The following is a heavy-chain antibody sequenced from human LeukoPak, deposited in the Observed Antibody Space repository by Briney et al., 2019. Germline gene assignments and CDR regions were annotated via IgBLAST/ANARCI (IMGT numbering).Heavy chain of an antibody. Sequence: ASVKVSCKASGGTFSSYAISWVRQAPGQGLEWMGGIIPIFGTANYAQKFQGRVTITTDESMSTAYMELSSLRSEDTAVYYCARYYYDSSGYYESLDYWGQGTLVTVSS. J-gene: IGHJ4*02. CDR3: ARYYYDSSGYYESLDY. CDR2: IIPIFGTA. CDR1: GGTFSSYA. V-gene: IGHV1-69*05. D-gene: IGHD3-22*01.